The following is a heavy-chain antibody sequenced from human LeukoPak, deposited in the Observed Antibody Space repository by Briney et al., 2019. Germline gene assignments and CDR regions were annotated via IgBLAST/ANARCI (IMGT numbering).Heavy chain of an antibody. CDR1: GFTVSGNY. D-gene: IGHD4-17*01. Sequence: GGSLRLSCAASGFTVSGNYMSWVRQAPGKGLEWVSVIYSGGSTYYADSVKGRFTISRDNSKNTLYLQMNSLRAEDTAVYYCARPHDYGDYVRDYWGQGTLVTVSS. CDR2: IYSGGST. CDR3: ARPHDYGDYVRDY. J-gene: IGHJ4*02. V-gene: IGHV3-66*02.